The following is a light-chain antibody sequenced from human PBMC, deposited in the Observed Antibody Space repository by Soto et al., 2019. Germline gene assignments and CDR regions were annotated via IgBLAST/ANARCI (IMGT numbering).Light chain of an antibody. Sequence: EVVMTQSPASRSVSRVGGVTLSVMASQSVRSNLAWYQQKPGQSPRLLIYGASTRATGIPARFSGSGSGTEFTLTISSLQSEHFAVYYCQQYNHWPPITFGQGTRLEIK. CDR2: GAS. CDR3: QQYNHWPPIT. CDR1: QSVRSN. V-gene: IGKV3-15*01. J-gene: IGKJ5*01.